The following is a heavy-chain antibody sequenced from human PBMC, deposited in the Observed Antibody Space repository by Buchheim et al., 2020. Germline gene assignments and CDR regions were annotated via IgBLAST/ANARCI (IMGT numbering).Heavy chain of an antibody. Sequence: QVRLVESGGGVVQPGGSLRLSCVASGFTFKSYAMYWVRQVPGLGLQWVAAIAHTGDSKYFADSVRGRFTISRDNSKNTVYLEMSSLKVEDTALYYCARDMYSSDYYIKTFDSWGQGT. CDR1: GFTFKSYA. CDR3: ARDMYSSDYYIKTFDS. J-gene: IGHJ4*02. CDR2: IAHTGDSK. D-gene: IGHD6-19*01. V-gene: IGHV3-30-3*01.